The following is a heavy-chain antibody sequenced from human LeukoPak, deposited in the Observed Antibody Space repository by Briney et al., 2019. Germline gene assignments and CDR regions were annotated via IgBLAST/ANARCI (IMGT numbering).Heavy chain of an antibody. V-gene: IGHV4-39*01. CDR2: IYYSGST. CDR1: GGSISSSYYY. D-gene: IGHD2-8*01. Sequence: SETLSLTCTVSGGSISSSYYYWGWIRQPPGKGLEWIGSIYYSGSTYYNPSLKSRVTISVDTSMDQFSLKLSSVTTADTAVYYCAGHGVQSPGAFDIWGQGTMVTVSS. CDR3: AGHGVQSPGAFDI. J-gene: IGHJ3*02.